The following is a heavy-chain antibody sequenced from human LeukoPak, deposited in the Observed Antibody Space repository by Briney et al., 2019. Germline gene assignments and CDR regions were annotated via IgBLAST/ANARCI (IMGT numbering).Heavy chain of an antibody. CDR3: ASGASVDTAMPTPDY. J-gene: IGHJ4*02. Sequence: PSETLSLTCAVYGGSFSGYFWSWIRQPPGKGLEWIGEINLGASANYNPSLKSRVTISMDTSENQFSLKLSSVTAADTAVYYCASGASVDTAMPTPDYWGQGTLVTVSS. CDR1: GGSFSGYF. D-gene: IGHD5-18*01. V-gene: IGHV4-34*01. CDR2: INLGASA.